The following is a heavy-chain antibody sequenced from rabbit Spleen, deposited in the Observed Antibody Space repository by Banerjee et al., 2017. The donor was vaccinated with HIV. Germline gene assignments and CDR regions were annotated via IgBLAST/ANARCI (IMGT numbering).Heavy chain of an antibody. Sequence: QSLEESGGDLVKPGASLTLTCTASGFSFIAGYYMCWVRQAPGKGLEWIACIYTGDGSTWYASWAKGRFTISKPSPTTVTLQMTSLTAADTATYFCARDLDGVIGWNFGWWGPGTLVTVS. CDR3: ARDLDGVIGWNFGW. CDR1: GFSFIAGYY. CDR2: IYTGDGST. J-gene: IGHJ4*01. D-gene: IGHD1-1*01. V-gene: IGHV1S40*01.